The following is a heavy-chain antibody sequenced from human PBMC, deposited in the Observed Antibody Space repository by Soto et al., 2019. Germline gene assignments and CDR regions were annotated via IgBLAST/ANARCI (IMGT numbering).Heavy chain of an antibody. Sequence: SETLSLTCTVSGGSISSSSYYWGWIRQPPGKGLEWIGSMFYSGLTYYNPSLKSRVTLSVDTSKNQFSVRLNSVTAADTAVYYCAPLSVSLSGPYGIHVWGQGTTVTVSS. CDR2: MFYSGLT. CDR1: GGSISSSSYY. V-gene: IGHV4-39*01. CDR3: APLSVSLSGPYGIHV. J-gene: IGHJ6*02. D-gene: IGHD2-15*01.